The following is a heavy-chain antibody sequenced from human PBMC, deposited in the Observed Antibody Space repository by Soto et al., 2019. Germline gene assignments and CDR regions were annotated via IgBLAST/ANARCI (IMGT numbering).Heavy chain of an antibody. Sequence: QVQLVQSGAEVKKPGSSVRVSCKISGGSLSNITVSWVRQAPGLGLEWMGRVNPLLGIANYAQKFQGRVTLSADRSTNTAYMDMTSLTSDDTAMYYCARLPLDSWGQGTLVTVSS. CDR3: ARLPLDS. J-gene: IGHJ4*02. V-gene: IGHV1-69*02. CDR1: GGSLSNIT. CDR2: VNPLLGIA.